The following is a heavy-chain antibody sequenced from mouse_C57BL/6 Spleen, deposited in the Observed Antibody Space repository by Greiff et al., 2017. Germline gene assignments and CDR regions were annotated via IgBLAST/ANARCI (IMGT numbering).Heavy chain of an antibody. Sequence: EVKLMESGGDLVKPGGSLKLSCAASGFTFSSYGMSWVRQTPDKRLEWVATISSGGSYTYYPASVKGRFTISRDNAKNTLYLQMSSLKSEDTAMYYCARGDYGSSIDYWGQGTTLTVSS. D-gene: IGHD1-1*01. CDR2: ISSGGSYT. V-gene: IGHV5-6*01. CDR3: ARGDYGSSIDY. J-gene: IGHJ2*01. CDR1: GFTFSSYG.